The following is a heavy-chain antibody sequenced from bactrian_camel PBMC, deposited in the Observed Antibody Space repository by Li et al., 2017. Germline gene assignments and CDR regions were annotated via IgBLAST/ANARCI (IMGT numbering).Heavy chain of an antibody. CDR3: AADSVCTDGTWGDNTI. CDR1: RSFYIRSC. Sequence: HVQLVESGGGSVQTGGSLRLSCKASRSFYIRSCVGWFRQIPGKEREVVAAIHKDGGTKVADSVKERFAISRDAAKSILYLQMNSLKPEDTAMYHCAADSVCTDGTWGDNTIWGQGTQVTVS. V-gene: IGHV3S53*01. D-gene: IGHD1*01. CDR2: IHKDGGT. J-gene: IGHJ4*01.